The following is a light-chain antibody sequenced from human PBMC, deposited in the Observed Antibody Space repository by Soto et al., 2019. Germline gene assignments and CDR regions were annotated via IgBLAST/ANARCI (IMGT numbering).Light chain of an antibody. CDR2: KAS. V-gene: IGKV1-5*03. Sequence: DIQMTQSPSTLSASVGDRVTITCRASQSVSDWLAWYQHKPGKTPKLLIYKASTLESGVPSRFSGFGSGTEFTLAISSLQPDDFGTYYCQQYNIYPFVFGPGTKVDIK. CDR1: QSVSDW. CDR3: QQYNIYPFV. J-gene: IGKJ3*01.